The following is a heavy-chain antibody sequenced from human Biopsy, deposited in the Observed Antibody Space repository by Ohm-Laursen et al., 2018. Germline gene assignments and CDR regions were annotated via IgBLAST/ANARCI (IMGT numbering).Heavy chain of an antibody. Sequence: SLRLSCAASGLTFTTALISWIRQAPGRGLEWVSDINSSGSTKYHAESVKGRFTISRDNAMNSVYLQMNSLRGEDTAVYYCARAVGIAAAPIDYWGQGTLVTVSS. CDR1: GLTFTTAL. J-gene: IGHJ4*02. D-gene: IGHD2-15*01. V-gene: IGHV3-11*01. CDR3: ARAVGIAAAPIDY. CDR2: INSSGSTK.